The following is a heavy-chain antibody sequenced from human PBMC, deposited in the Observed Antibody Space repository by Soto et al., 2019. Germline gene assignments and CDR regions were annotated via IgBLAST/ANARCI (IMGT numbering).Heavy chain of an antibody. Sequence: ASVKVSCKASGYTFTSYGISWVRQAPGQGLEWMGWISAYNGNTNYAQKLQGRVTMNTDTSTSTAYMELRRLRSDNTAVYYCARESVVRDDAFDIWGQGTMVTVSS. CDR3: ARESVVRDDAFDI. V-gene: IGHV1-18*04. J-gene: IGHJ3*02. CDR2: ISAYNGNT. D-gene: IGHD2-2*01. CDR1: GYTFTSYG.